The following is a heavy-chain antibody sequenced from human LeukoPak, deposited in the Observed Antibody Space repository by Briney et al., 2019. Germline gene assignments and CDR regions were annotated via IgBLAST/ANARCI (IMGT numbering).Heavy chain of an antibody. V-gene: IGHV3-23*01. CDR1: GFTFSSYG. J-gene: IGHJ4*02. Sequence: GGPLRLSCAASGFTFSSYGMSWVRQAPGRGLEWVSSIRPSGDNTYYADSVKGRFTISRDNSKNTLYLQMNSLRAEDTAVYYCAKAFDYWGQGTLVTVSS. CDR2: IRPSGDNT. CDR3: AKAFDY.